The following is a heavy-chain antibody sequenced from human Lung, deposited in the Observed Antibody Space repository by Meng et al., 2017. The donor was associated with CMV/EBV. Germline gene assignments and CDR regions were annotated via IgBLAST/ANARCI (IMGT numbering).Heavy chain of an antibody. CDR1: GGTXSSYT. CDR3: ARAFIVVVPAAIGSPYGMDV. J-gene: IGHJ6*02. Sequence: SXXVSXKASGGTXSSYTISWVRQAPGQGLEWMGRIIPILGIANYAQKFQGRVTITADKSTSTAYMELSSLRSEDTAVYYCARAFIVVVPAAIGSPYGMDVWXQGTXVTVSS. V-gene: IGHV1-69*02. CDR2: IIPILGIA. D-gene: IGHD2-2*01.